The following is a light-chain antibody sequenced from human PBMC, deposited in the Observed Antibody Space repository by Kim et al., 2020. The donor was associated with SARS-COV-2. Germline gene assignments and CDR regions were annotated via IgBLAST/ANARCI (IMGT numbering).Light chain of an antibody. CDR3: QSADSFATYT. CDR1: VLPKQY. J-gene: IGLJ3*02. V-gene: IGLV3-25*03. CDR2: KDT. Sequence: VSPGQTARITCSGDVLPKQYAYWYQQKPGQAPVLVISKDTERPSGIPERFSGSSSGTTVTLTISGVQAEDEADYYCQSADSFATYTFGGGTKLTVL.